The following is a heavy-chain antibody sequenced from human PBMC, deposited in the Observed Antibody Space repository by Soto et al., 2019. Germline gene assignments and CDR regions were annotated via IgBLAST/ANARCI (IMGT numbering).Heavy chain of an antibody. J-gene: IGHJ5*02. CDR3: ARLPWADYGGIFDP. CDR2: IHYSGIT. CDR1: GGSISGNY. D-gene: IGHD4-17*01. V-gene: IGHV4-59*01. Sequence: SSETLSLTCTVSGGSISGNYWSWIRQPPGKGLEWIGYIHYSGITNYNPSLKSRVTISVDTSKNQFSLRLSSVTAADTALYYCARLPWADYGGIFDPWGQGTLVTVSS.